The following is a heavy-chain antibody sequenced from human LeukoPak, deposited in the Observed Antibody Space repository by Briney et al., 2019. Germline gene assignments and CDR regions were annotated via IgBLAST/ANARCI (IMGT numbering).Heavy chain of an antibody. CDR1: GFTFSSYA. CDR2: ISGSGGST. CDR3: ARSTGAGFDP. Sequence: GGSLGLSCAGAGFTFSSYALSWVRQAPGTGLEWVSAISGSGGSTYYADSVRGRFTISRDNSKNTLYLQMNSLRAEDTAVYYCARSTGAGFDPWGQGTLVTVSS. V-gene: IGHV3-23*01. D-gene: IGHD1-14*01. J-gene: IGHJ5*02.